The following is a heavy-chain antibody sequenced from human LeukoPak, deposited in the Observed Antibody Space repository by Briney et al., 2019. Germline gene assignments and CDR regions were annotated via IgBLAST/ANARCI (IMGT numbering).Heavy chain of an antibody. CDR1: GFTFTDHY. Sequence: GGSLRLSCAASGFTFTDHYMSWVRQAPGKGLEWVSYISSGGDIIYYADSVKGRFTISRDNAKNSLFLQMNSLRAEDTAVYYCTREDYYYASGRWAQGTLVTVSS. CDR2: ISSGGDII. V-gene: IGHV3-11*04. CDR3: TREDYYYASGR. J-gene: IGHJ4*02. D-gene: IGHD3-10*01.